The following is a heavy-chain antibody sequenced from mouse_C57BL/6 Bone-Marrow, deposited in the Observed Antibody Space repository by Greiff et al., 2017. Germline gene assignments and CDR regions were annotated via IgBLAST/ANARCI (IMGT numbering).Heavy chain of an antibody. D-gene: IGHD1-1*02. CDR3: AREGGLGGDFDY. J-gene: IGHJ2*01. Sequence: QVQLQQPGAELVKPGASVKLSCKASGYTFTSYWMQWVKQRPGQGLEWIGEIDPSDGYTNYNQKFKGKATLTVDTSSSTAYMQLSSLTSEDSAVYYWAREGGLGGDFDYWGQGTTLTVSS. CDR2: IDPSDGYT. V-gene: IGHV1-50*01. CDR1: GYTFTSYW.